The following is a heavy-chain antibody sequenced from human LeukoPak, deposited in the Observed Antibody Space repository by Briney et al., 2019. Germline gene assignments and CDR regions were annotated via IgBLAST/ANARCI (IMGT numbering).Heavy chain of an antibody. D-gene: IGHD6-19*01. CDR2: TYYRSKWYN. CDR3: ARDLPIAVAGTLAFDP. Sequence: SQTLSLTCAISGDSVSSNSAAWNWIRQSPSRGLEWLGRTYYRSKWYNDYAVSVKSRITINPDTSKNQFSLQLNSVTPEDTAVYYCARDLPIAVAGTLAFDPWGQGTLVTVSS. V-gene: IGHV6-1*01. CDR1: GDSVSSNSAA. J-gene: IGHJ5*02.